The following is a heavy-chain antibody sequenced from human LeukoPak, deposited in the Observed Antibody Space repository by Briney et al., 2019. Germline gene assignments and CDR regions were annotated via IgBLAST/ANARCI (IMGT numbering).Heavy chain of an antibody. CDR2: ISGSGGST. J-gene: IGHJ4*02. CDR1: RFTFSSYA. V-gene: IGHV3-23*01. CDR3: AKGAAGSYGYTRTDY. D-gene: IGHD5-18*01. Sequence: GGSLRLSCAASRFTFSSYAMSWVRQAPGKGLEWVSAISGSGGSTYYADSVKGRFTISRDNSKNTLYLQMNSLRAEDTAVYYCAKGAAGSYGYTRTDYWGQGTLVTVSS.